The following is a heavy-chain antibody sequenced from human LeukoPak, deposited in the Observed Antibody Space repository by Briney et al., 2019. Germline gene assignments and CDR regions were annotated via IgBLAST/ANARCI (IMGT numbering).Heavy chain of an antibody. CDR3: ASFRAILGYFQH. CDR1: GGSISSYY. D-gene: IGHD1-26*01. J-gene: IGHJ1*01. CDR2: IYYSGST. V-gene: IGHV4-59*01. Sequence: MPSETLSLTCTVSGGSISSYYWSWIRQPPGKGLEWIGYIYYSGSTNYNPSLKSRVTISVDTSKNQFSLKLSSVTAADTAVYYCASFRAILGYFQHWGQGTLVTVSS.